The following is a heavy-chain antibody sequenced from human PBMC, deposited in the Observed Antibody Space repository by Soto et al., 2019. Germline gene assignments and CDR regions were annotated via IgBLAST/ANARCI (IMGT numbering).Heavy chain of an antibody. J-gene: IGHJ4*02. CDR3: ARSSTTVITEVLVY. Sequence: PGGSLRLSCAASGFTFSSYGMHWVRQAPGKGLEWVAVIWYDGSNKYYADSVKGRFTISRDNSKNTLYLQMNTLRAEDTAIYYCARSSTTVITEVLVYWGQGTLVPVSS. D-gene: IGHD4-17*01. CDR1: GFTFSSYG. V-gene: IGHV3-33*01. CDR2: IWYDGSNK.